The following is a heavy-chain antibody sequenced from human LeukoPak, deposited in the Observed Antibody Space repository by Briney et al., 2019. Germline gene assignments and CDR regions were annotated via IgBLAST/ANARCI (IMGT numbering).Heavy chain of an antibody. J-gene: IGHJ3*02. CDR3: AKAAVAGTDHDAFDI. CDR2: ISWNNNKI. V-gene: IGHV3-9*01. D-gene: IGHD6-19*01. Sequence: PGGSLRLSCAASGFTFDNYAMHWVRQAPGKGLEWVSGISWNNNKIAYADSVKGRFTISRVNAKNSLYLQMNSLRAEDTALYYCAKAAVAGTDHDAFDIWGQGTMVTVSS. CDR1: GFTFDNYA.